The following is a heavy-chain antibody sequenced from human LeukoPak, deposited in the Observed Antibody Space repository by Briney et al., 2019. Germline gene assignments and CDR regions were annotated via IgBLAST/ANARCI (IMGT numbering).Heavy chain of an antibody. CDR3: ARGGAARPDF. J-gene: IGHJ4*02. V-gene: IGHV3-48*04. CDR2: ISRYGRNI. D-gene: IGHD6-13*01. CDR1: GFTFSNYG. Sequence: PGGSLRLSCAASGFTFSNYGMNWVRQAPGKGLEWVSYISRYGRNITYADSVRGRFTISRDNAKSSLYLQMNSLRVEDRAVYYRARGGAARPDFWGQGTLVTVSA.